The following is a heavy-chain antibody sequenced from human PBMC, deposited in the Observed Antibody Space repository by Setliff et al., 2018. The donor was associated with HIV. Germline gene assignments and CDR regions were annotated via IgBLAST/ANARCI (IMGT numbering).Heavy chain of an antibody. CDR2: IFYTGRT. Sequence: SETLSLTCTVSGGSIGSSDYYWGWIRQPPGKGLEWIGSIFYTGRTTYNPSLRSRVTISLGTSKTQFSLSLTSVTAADTAMYYCARRGKTENSYVLNWFDPWGQGILVTVSS. J-gene: IGHJ5*02. CDR3: ARRGKTENSYVLNWFDP. V-gene: IGHV4-39*07. D-gene: IGHD5-18*01. CDR1: GGSIGSSDYY.